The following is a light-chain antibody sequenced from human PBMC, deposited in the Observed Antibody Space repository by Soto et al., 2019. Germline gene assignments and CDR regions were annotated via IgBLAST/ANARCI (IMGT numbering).Light chain of an antibody. CDR1: SSNIGAGYD. Sequence: QAVVTQPPSVSGAPGQKITISCTGSSSNIGAGYDVHWYRQFPGAAPKLLISGDNNRPSGVPDRFSGSKSGTSASLAITGLQAEDEADYYCQSYDSSLRRVFGTGTKLTVL. CDR3: QSYDSSLRRV. J-gene: IGLJ1*01. V-gene: IGLV1-40*01. CDR2: GDN.